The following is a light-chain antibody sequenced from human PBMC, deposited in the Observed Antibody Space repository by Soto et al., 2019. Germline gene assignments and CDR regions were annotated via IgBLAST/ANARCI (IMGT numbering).Light chain of an antibody. CDR2: DAS. V-gene: IGKV3-20*01. J-gene: IGKJ4*01. CDR1: QSVTSSD. Sequence: EIVLTQSPDTLSLSPGERATLSCRASQSVTSSDLAWYQQRPGQAPRLLIYDASSRAPGIPDRFSGSGSETDFNLTISRLEPEDFAVYYCQQYGSSPRLTFGGGTKVEI. CDR3: QQYGSSPRLT.